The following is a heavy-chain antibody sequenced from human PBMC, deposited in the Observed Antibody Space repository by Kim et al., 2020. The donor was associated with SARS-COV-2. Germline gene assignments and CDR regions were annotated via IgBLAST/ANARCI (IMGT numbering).Heavy chain of an antibody. J-gene: IGHJ1*01. CDR2: VYYTGRG. D-gene: IGHD2-15*01. CDR1: GGSISGYY. CDR3: ARDCSGGDCYEV. Sequence: SETLSLTCSVSGGSISGYYWSWIRQSPGKGLEWIGYVYYTGRGNNNPSLNSRVAISVDTSNNQFSLRLTSVTAADTAVYFCARDCSGGDCYEVWGQGILVTVSS. V-gene: IGHV4-59*13.